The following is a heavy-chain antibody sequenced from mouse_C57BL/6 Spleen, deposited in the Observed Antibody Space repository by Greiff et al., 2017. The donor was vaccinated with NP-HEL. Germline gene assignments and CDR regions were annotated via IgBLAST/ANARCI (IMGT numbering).Heavy chain of an antibody. J-gene: IGHJ2*01. CDR1: GYTFTSYW. Sequence: QVQLQQPGAELVKPGASVKLSCKASGYTFTSYWMHWVKQRPGRGLEWIGRIDPNSGGTKYNEKFKSKATLTVDKPSSTADMQLSSLTSEDAAVYYCARCTHYEYDGRGLDYWGQGTTLTVSS. CDR2: IDPNSGGT. D-gene: IGHD2-4*01. V-gene: IGHV1-62-3*01. CDR3: ARCTHYEYDGRGLDY.